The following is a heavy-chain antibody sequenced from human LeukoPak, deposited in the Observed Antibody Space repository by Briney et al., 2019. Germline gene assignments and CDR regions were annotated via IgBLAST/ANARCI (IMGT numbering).Heavy chain of an antibody. CDR1: GFTFNSYW. V-gene: IGHV3-74*01. J-gene: IGHJ6*04. CDR2: ITMDGRTT. D-gene: IGHD3-10*02. Sequence: GGSLRLSCAASGFTFNSYWMHWVRQAPGEGLLWVSRITMDGRTTRYADSVKGRFTISRDNAKNTLYLQMNSLRAEDTAVYYCAELGITMIGGVWGKGTTVTISS. CDR3: AELGITMIGGV.